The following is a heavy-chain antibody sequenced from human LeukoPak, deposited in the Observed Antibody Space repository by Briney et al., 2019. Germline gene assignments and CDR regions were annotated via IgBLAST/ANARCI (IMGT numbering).Heavy chain of an antibody. J-gene: IGHJ4*02. D-gene: IGHD3-10*01. CDR3: AKAGVLTLVRGVIVDY. Sequence: GGSLRVSGAASGFTFSGYAMSWVRQAPGKGLEWVSAISGSGDGTYYADSVKGRFSLSRDNSKNTLFLQMNSLRAEDTAVYYCAKAGVLTLVRGVIVDYWGQGSLVTVSS. V-gene: IGHV3-23*01. CDR2: ISGSGDGT. CDR1: GFTFSGYA.